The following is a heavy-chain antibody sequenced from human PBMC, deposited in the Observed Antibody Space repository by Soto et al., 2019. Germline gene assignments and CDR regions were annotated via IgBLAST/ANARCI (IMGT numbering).Heavy chain of an antibody. CDR1: GYTFTSYG. J-gene: IGHJ4*02. Sequence: QVQLVQSGAEVKKPGASVKVSCKASGYTFTSYGISWVRQAPGQGLEWMGWISAYNGNTNYAQKFQGRVTITADESTSTAYMELSSLRSEDTAVYYCAIAREMAAHFDYWGQGTLVTVSS. CDR2: ISAYNGNT. D-gene: IGHD2-15*01. CDR3: AIAREMAAHFDY. V-gene: IGHV1-18*04.